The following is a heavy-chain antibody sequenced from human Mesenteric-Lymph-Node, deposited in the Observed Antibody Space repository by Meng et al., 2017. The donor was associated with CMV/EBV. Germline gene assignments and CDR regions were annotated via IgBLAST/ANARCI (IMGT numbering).Heavy chain of an antibody. Sequence: AQFLQLGAGLLEPSEALSVTCAVYGGSVSGYYWNWFRQSPEKGLEWIGEIKHSGSTTYNPSFTSRIIISVDTSTNQISLNMSSVTAADTAVYYCARGSSDDIWTGYFDYWGQGALVTVSS. J-gene: IGHJ4*02. CDR2: IKHSGST. D-gene: IGHD3-9*01. CDR3: ARGSSDDIWTGYFDY. CDR1: GGSVSGYY. V-gene: IGHV4-34*01.